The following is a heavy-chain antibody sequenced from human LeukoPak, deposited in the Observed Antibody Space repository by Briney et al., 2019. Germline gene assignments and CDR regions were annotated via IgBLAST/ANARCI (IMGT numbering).Heavy chain of an antibody. CDR2: ISTISRYI. CDR3: AKGPLYGIAYYYYYMDV. CDR1: TFIFSSYN. J-gene: IGHJ6*03. D-gene: IGHD2/OR15-2a*01. Sequence: GGSLRLSCAASTFIFSSYNMNWVRQAPAKGLEGVSSISTISRYIYYADSVKDRSTISRDNAKNSLYLQMNSLRAEDTAVYYCAKGPLYGIAYYYYYMDVWGKGTTVTVSS. V-gene: IGHV3-21*04.